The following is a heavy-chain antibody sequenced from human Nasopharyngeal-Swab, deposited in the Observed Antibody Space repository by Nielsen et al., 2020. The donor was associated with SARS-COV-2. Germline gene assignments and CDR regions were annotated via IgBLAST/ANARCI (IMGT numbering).Heavy chain of an antibody. J-gene: IGHJ6*03. CDR1: GGSISSYY. D-gene: IGHD3-10*01. Sequence: SETLSLTCTVSGGSISSYYWSWIRQPPGKGLEWIGYIYYSGSTNYNPSLKSRVTISVDTSKNQFSLKLSSVNAADTAVYYCARGYGSGSYSYMDVWGKGTTVTVSS. CDR3: ARGYGSGSYSYMDV. V-gene: IGHV4-59*01. CDR2: IYYSGST.